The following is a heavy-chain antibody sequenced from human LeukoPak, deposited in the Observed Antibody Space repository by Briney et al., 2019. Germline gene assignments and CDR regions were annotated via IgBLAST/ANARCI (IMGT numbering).Heavy chain of an antibody. J-gene: IGHJ4*02. Sequence: GGSLRLSWAASGLTFSSYSINWVRQAPGKGLEWVSYISSSSSTIYYADSVKGRFTISRDNAKNSLYLQMNSLRAEDTAVYYCARDARGYWGQGTLVTVSS. V-gene: IGHV3-48*01. CDR1: GLTFSSYS. CDR2: ISSSSSTI. CDR3: ARDARGY.